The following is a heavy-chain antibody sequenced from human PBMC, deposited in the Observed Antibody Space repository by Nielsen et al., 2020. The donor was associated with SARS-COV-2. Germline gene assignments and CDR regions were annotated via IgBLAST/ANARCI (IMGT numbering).Heavy chain of an antibody. CDR3: ARVPFWSGYPNWFDP. CDR1: GFTFSTYS. D-gene: IGHD3-3*01. Sequence: GGSLRLSCAASGFTFSTYSMNWVRQAPGKGLEWVSSISSSSSYIYYADSVKGRFTISRDNAKNSLYLQMNSLRAEDTAVYYCARVPFWSGYPNWFDPWGQGTLVTVSS. V-gene: IGHV3-21*04. CDR2: ISSSSSYI. J-gene: IGHJ5*02.